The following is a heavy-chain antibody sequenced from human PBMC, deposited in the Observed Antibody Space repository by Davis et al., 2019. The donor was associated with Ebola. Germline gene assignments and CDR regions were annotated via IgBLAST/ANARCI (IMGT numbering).Heavy chain of an antibody. CDR2: IWYDGSNK. D-gene: IGHD3-16*02. Sequence: PGGSLRLSCAASGFTFSSYGMHWVRQAPGKGLEWVAVIWYDGSNKYYADSVKGRFTISRDNSKNTLYLQMNSLRAEDTAVYYCARDPSMITFGGVIVPYYLDYWGQGTLVTVSS. J-gene: IGHJ4*02. CDR3: ARDPSMITFGGVIVPYYLDY. V-gene: IGHV3-33*01. CDR1: GFTFSSYG.